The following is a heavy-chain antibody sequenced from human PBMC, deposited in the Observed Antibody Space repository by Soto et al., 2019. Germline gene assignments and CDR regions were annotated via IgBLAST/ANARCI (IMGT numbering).Heavy chain of an antibody. Sequence: QVQLQESGPGLVKPSETLSLTCSVSGGSVSNYYWSWFRQPAGKGLEWIGRIYTGGSTNYNPSLKSRVTLSVDTSKNQFSLRLTSVTAADTAVYYCARANVGPPGGGSWTMPFDFWVQGTLVTVSS. J-gene: IGHJ4*02. CDR2: IYTGGST. V-gene: IGHV4-4*07. D-gene: IGHD2-15*01. CDR3: ARANVGPPGGGSWTMPFDF. CDR1: GGSVSNYY.